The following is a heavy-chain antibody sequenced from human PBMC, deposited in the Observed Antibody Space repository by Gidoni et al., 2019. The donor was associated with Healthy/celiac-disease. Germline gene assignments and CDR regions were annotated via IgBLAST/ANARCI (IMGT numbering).Heavy chain of an antibody. Sequence: QVQLQQWGAGLLKPSETLSLTCAVYGGSFSGYYWSWIRQPPGKGLEWIGEINHSGSTNYNPSLKSRVTISVDTSKNQFSLKLSSVTAADTAVYYCASSVKGATTRWWHLLWYWGQGTLVTVSS. CDR1: GGSFSGYY. V-gene: IGHV4-34*01. CDR3: ASSVKGATTRWWHLLWY. J-gene: IGHJ4*02. CDR2: INHSGST. D-gene: IGHD1-26*01.